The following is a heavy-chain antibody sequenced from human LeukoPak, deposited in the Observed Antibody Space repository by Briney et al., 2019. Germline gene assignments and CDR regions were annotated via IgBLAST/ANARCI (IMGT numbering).Heavy chain of an antibody. CDR3: ARDTDSSDSYDAFDI. CDR2: ISYDGSNK. V-gene: IGHV3-30*04. Sequence: PGRSLRLSCAASGFTFSSYAMHWVRQAPGKGLEWVAVISYDGSNKYYADSVKGRFTISRDNAKNSLYLQMNSLRAEDTAVYYCARDTDSSDSYDAFDIWGQGTMVTVSS. D-gene: IGHD3-22*01. J-gene: IGHJ3*02. CDR1: GFTFSSYA.